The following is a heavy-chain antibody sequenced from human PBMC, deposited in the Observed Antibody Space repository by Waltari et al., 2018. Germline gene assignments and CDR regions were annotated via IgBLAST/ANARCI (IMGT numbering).Heavy chain of an antibody. CDR2: INPNSGGT. CDR1: GYTFTGYY. D-gene: IGHD3-3*01. J-gene: IGHJ4*02. Sequence: QVQLVQFGAEVKKPGASVKVSCKASGYTFTGYYMHWVRQAPGQGLEWMGWINPNSGGTNYAQKFQGRVTMTRDTSISTAYMELSRLRSDDTAVYYCARAPYDFWSGYPYYFDYWGQGTLVTVSS. V-gene: IGHV1-2*02. CDR3: ARAPYDFWSGYPYYFDY.